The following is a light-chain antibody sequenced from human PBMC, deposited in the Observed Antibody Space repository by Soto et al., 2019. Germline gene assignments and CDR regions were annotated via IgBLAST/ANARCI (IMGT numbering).Light chain of an antibody. CDR2: DAS. Sequence: EIVLTQSPATLSLSPGERATLSCRASQSVSSYLAWYQQKPGQAPRLLIYDASNRATGIPARFSGSGSGTDFTLTISSLEPEDFAVYYCQQRSNWPRTFGQGNQVAIK. CDR1: QSVSSY. V-gene: IGKV3-11*01. J-gene: IGKJ1*01. CDR3: QQRSNWPRT.